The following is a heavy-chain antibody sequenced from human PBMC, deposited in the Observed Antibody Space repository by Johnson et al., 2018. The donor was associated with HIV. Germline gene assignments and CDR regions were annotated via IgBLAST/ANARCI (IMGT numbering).Heavy chain of an antibody. CDR3: ARDKWEPNVVDI. V-gene: IGHV3-7*05. Sequence: VQLVESGGGLVLPGWSLRLSCAASGFTFSSYLMTWVRQAPGKGLEWVANINQDGSEKYYVDSVKGRFTISRDNAKNSLYLQMNSLRADDTAVYYCARDKWEPNVVDIWGQGTMVTVS. CDR2: INQDGSEK. D-gene: IGHD1-26*01. J-gene: IGHJ3*02. CDR1: GFTFSSYL.